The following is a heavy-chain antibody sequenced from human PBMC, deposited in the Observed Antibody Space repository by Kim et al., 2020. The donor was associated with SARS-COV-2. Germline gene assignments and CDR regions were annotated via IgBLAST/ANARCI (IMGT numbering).Heavy chain of an antibody. CDR1: GGSISSSSYY. Sequence: SETLSLTCTVSGGSISSSSYYWGWIRQPPGKGLEWIGSIYYSGSTYYNPSLKSRVTISVDTSKNQFSLKLSSVTAADTAVYYCARHGNWPYYFDYWGQGTLVTVSS. CDR2: IYYSGST. CDR3: ARHGNWPYYFDY. D-gene: IGHD1-1*01. J-gene: IGHJ4*02. V-gene: IGHV4-39*01.